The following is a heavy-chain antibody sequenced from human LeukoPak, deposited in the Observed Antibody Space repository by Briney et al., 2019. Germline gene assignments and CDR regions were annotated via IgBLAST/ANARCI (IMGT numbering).Heavy chain of an antibody. J-gene: IGHJ6*04. V-gene: IGHV3-33*01. CDR1: GFTFSSYG. D-gene: IGHD3-9*01. CDR3: ARDPGIITIVRYYYYGMDV. CDR2: IWYDGSNK. Sequence: GRSLRLSCAASGFTFSSYGMHWVRQAPGKGLEWVAVIWYDGSNKYYADSVKGRFTISRDNSKNTLYLQMNSLRAEDTAVYYCARDPGIITIVRYYYYGMDVWGKGTTVTVSS.